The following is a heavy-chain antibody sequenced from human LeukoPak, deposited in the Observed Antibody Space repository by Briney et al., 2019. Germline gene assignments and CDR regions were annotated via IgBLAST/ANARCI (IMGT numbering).Heavy chain of an antibody. V-gene: IGHV1-2*02. CDR3: ARAPSSGQEGYFDY. Sequence: ASVKVSCKASGYTFTGYYMHWVRQAPGQGLEWMGWINPNSGGTNYAQKFQGRVTMTRDTSISTAYMELSRLRSDDTAVYYCARAPSSGQEGYFDYWGQGTLVTVSS. CDR2: INPNSGGT. CDR1: GYTFTGYY. D-gene: IGHD6-19*01. J-gene: IGHJ4*02.